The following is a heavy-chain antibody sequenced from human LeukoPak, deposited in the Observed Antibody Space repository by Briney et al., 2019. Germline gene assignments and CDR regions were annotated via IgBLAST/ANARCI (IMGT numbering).Heavy chain of an antibody. Sequence: GRSLRLSCAASGFTFSSYGMHWVRQAPGKGLEWVAVISYDGSNKYYADSVKGRFTISRDNSKNTLYLQMNSLRAEDTAVYYCARGVPTYYYDSSGYIGHPFDYWGQGTLVTVSS. D-gene: IGHD3-22*01. V-gene: IGHV3-30*03. CDR3: ARGVPTYYYDSSGYIGHPFDY. J-gene: IGHJ4*02. CDR1: GFTFSSYG. CDR2: ISYDGSNK.